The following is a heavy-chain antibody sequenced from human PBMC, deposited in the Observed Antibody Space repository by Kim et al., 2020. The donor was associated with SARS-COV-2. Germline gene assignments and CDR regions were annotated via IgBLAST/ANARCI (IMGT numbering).Heavy chain of an antibody. D-gene: IGHD3-10*01. CDR3: ARNYYGSGSYHGYYYYGMDV. CDR2: IIPIFGTA. V-gene: IGHV1-69*13. J-gene: IGHJ6*02. CDR1: GGTFSSYA. Sequence: SVKVSCKASGGTFSSYAISWVRQAPGQGLEWMGGIIPIFGTANYAQKFQGRVTITADESTSTAYMELSSLRSEDTAVYYCARNYYGSGSYHGYYYYGMDVWGQGTTVTVSS.